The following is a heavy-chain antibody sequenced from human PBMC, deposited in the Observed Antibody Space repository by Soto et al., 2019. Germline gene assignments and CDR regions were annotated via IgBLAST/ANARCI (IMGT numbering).Heavy chain of an antibody. CDR2: ISYDGSNK. V-gene: IGHV3-30-3*01. Sequence: PGGSLRLSCAASGFTFSSYAMHWVRQAPGKGLEWVAVISYDGSNKYYADSVKGRFTISRDNSKNTLYLQMNSLRAEDTAVYYCAKDGTSGPGRRYNWFDPWGQGTLVTVSS. CDR1: GFTFSSYA. D-gene: IGHD1-26*01. CDR3: AKDGTSGPGRRYNWFDP. J-gene: IGHJ5*02.